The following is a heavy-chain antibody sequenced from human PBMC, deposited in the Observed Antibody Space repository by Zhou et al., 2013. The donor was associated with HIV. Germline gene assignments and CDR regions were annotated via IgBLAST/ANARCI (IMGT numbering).Heavy chain of an antibody. CDR1: GYTFTSYG. D-gene: IGHD5-18*01. V-gene: IGHV1-18*01. CDR3: ARDGPDTAMVTGHHYYYYMDV. Sequence: QVQLVQSGAEVKKPGASVKVSCKASGYTFTSYGISWVRQAPGQGLEWMGWISAYNGNTNYAQKLQGRVTMTTDTSTSTAYMELRSLRSDDTAVYYCARDGPDTAMVTGHHYYYYMDVWGKGTTVTVSS. J-gene: IGHJ6*03. CDR2: ISAYNGNT.